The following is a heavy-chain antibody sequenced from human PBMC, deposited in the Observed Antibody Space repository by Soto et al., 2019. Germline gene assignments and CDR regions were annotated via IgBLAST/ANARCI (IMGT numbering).Heavy chain of an antibody. D-gene: IGHD2-15*01. CDR3: ARLGAYSQSRDP. Sequence: CGSRILKPPGKGLEWVGYFYYGGITSYNPSLKSRVTISLETSKNQFSLRLSSVTFAVLAFYYCARLGAYSQSRDPWGPALLVSVSS. CDR2: FYYGGIT. V-gene: IGHV4-59*08. J-gene: IGHJ5*02. CDR1: C.